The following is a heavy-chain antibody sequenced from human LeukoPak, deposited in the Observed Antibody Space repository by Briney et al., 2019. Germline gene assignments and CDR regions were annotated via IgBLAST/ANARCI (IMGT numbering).Heavy chain of an antibody. D-gene: IGHD3-22*01. J-gene: IGHJ4*02. V-gene: IGHV4-59*01. CDR2: IYYSGST. Sequence: SETLSLTCTVSGGSISSYYWSWIRQPPGKGLEWIGYIYYSGSTNYNPSLKSRVTISVDTSKNQFSLKLSSVTAADTAVYYCARDRRDYYDSSGLFDYWGQGTLATVSS. CDR3: ARDRRDYYDSSGLFDY. CDR1: GGSISSYY.